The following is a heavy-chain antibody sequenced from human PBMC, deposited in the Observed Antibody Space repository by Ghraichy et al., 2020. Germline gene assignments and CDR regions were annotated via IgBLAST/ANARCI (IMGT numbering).Heavy chain of an antibody. J-gene: IGHJ3*01. CDR2: IKRDGSDI. V-gene: IGHV3-7*03. CDR3: VRDWTYTNSGLFYDVYDF. D-gene: IGHD3-3*01. Sequence: GGSLRLSCAASGFSLSSYWMAWVRQAPGKGLEWVANIKRDGSDIHYLDSVKDRFTISRDNAKNSLYLQMSSLRGEDTAVYYCVRDWTYTNSGLFYDVYDFWGQGTMVNVSS. CDR1: GFSLSSYW.